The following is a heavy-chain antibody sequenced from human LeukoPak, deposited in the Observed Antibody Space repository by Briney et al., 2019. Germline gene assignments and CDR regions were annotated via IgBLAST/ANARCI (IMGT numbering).Heavy chain of an antibody. D-gene: IGHD2-15*01. V-gene: IGHV1-69*04. Sequence: GASVKVSCKASGGTFSSYAISWVRQAPGQGLEWMGRIIPILGMANYAQKFQGRVTITADKSTSTAYMELSSLRSEDTAVYYRARGVVAATHPLDYWGQGTLVTVSS. CDR1: GGTFSSYA. CDR3: ARGVVAATHPLDY. CDR2: IIPILGMA. J-gene: IGHJ4*02.